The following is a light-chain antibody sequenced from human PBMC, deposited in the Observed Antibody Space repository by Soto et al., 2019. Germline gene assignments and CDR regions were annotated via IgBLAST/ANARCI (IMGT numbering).Light chain of an antibody. CDR2: EAS. CDR3: QQYESYPWT. Sequence: DIQMTQSPSTLSASVGDRVTITCRASQTIGSRLAWYQQKPGKAPKLLIYEASNLADGVPSGFGGYGSVTEFNLGISSLQPDDVVTDGCQQYESYPWTFGKGTKVEIK. V-gene: IGKV1-5*03. CDR1: QTIGSR. J-gene: IGKJ1*01.